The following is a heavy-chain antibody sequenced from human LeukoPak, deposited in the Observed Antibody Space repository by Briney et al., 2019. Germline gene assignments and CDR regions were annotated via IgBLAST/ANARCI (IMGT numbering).Heavy chain of an antibody. Sequence: NPSETLSLTCTVSGGSISSSSYFWVWIRQPPGKGLEWIGSIYYSGSTYYNPSLKSRVTISVDTSKNQFSLKLNSVTAADTAVYYCARDHWAQGGTDYWGQGTLVTVSS. D-gene: IGHD3-16*01. J-gene: IGHJ4*02. CDR2: IYYSGST. V-gene: IGHV4-39*02. CDR3: ARDHWAQGGTDY. CDR1: GGSISSSSYF.